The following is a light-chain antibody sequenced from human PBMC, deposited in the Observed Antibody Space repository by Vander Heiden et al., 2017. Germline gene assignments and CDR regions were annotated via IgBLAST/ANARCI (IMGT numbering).Light chain of an antibody. CDR3: QQDDSTPLT. J-gene: IGKJ4*01. Sequence: DILMTQSPDPLAVSLGERATINCKSSQSVLYSSNNKNYLAWYQQKPGQPPKLLIYWASTRESGVPDRFSGSGSGTDFTLTISSLQAEDVAVYYCQQDDSTPLTFGGGTKVEIK. CDR1: QSVLYSSNNKNY. CDR2: WAS. V-gene: IGKV4-1*01.